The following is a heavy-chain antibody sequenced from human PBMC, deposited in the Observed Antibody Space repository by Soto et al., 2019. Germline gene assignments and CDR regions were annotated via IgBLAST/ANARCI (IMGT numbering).Heavy chain of an antibody. CDR2: INPSGGST. CDR1: GYTFTSYY. D-gene: IGHD1-20*01. Sequence: QVQLVQSGAEVKKPGASVKVSCKASGYTFTSYYMHWVRHAPGQGLEWMGIINPSGGSTSYAQKFQGRVTMTRDTSTSTVYMELSSLRSEDTAVYYCARSFLGITGTHPRAIWFDPWGQGTLVTVSS. V-gene: IGHV1-46*03. J-gene: IGHJ5*02. CDR3: ARSFLGITGTHPRAIWFDP.